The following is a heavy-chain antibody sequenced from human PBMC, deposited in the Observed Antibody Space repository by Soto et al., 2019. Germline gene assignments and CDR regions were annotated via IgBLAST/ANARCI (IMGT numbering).Heavy chain of an antibody. V-gene: IGHV1-18*01. Sequence: QVQLVQSGTEVKKPGASVKVSCKASGYTFTSYGISWVRQAPGQGLEWMGWINAYNGNTNYAQKRQGRVTMTTDTATSTAYMELRSLRPDDTAVYYCAINMVRGVEAFDIWGQGTMVTVSS. CDR3: AINMVRGVEAFDI. CDR2: INAYNGNT. J-gene: IGHJ3*02. CDR1: GYTFTSYG. D-gene: IGHD3-10*01.